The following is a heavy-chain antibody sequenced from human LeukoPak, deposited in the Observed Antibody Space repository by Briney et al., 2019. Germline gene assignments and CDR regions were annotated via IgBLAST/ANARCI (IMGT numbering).Heavy chain of an antibody. CDR2: ISVYNGNT. J-gene: IGHJ4*02. CDR1: GYTFTSYC. Sequence: GASVKVSCKASGYTFTSYCLSWVRQAPGQGLEGMVWISVYNGNTNYAQKLQGRVTMTTDTSTSTAYMELRSLRSDDAAVYYCARDGCTRTSCYGLPVAGPFDYWGQGTLVTVSS. V-gene: IGHV1-18*01. D-gene: IGHD2-2*01. CDR3: ARDGCTRTSCYGLPVAGPFDY.